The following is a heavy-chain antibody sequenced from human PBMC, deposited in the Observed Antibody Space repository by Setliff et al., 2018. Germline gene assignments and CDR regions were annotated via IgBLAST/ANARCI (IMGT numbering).Heavy chain of an antibody. Sequence: SETLSLTCTVSGGSISSYYWSWIRQPAGKGLEWIGHIYIGGSANYNPPLKSRVTMSIDTSKNQFSLKLNSVTAADMAMYYCAREQWLDPPGYYYMDVWAKGTTVTV. J-gene: IGHJ6*03. V-gene: IGHV4-4*07. CDR2: IYIGGSA. D-gene: IGHD6-19*01. CDR1: GGSISSYY. CDR3: AREQWLDPPGYYYMDV.